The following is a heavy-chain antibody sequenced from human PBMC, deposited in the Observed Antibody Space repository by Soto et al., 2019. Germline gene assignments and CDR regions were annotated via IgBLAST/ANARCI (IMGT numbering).Heavy chain of an antibody. Sequence: QVQLEQSGAEVKKPGASVKVSCKASGYIFTAYSMHWVRRAPGQGLEWMGVVNPSGGSTNYAQKFQGRITLTRDTSKYTVYMDLSSLTSEDTAVYYCAREENCSDGICYSEYFQRWGQGTLVTVSS. J-gene: IGHJ1*01. CDR1: GYIFTAYS. D-gene: IGHD2-15*01. CDR2: VNPSGGST. CDR3: AREENCSDGICYSEYFQR. V-gene: IGHV1-46*01.